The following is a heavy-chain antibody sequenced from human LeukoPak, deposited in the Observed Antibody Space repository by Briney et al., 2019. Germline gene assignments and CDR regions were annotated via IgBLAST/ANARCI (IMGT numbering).Heavy chain of an antibody. CDR1: GLTFSTSG. CDR2: ISASGGST. Sequence: GGSLRLSCTASGLTFSTSGFNWVRQAPGKGLEWVSSISASGGSTNYADSVKGRFTISRDNSKNTVYLQMNSLRAEDTAVYYCAKVMKGSERLTMVRGVIIKTAGLYYMDVWGKGTTVTVSS. J-gene: IGHJ6*03. D-gene: IGHD3-10*01. CDR3: AKVMKGSERLTMVRGVIIKTAGLYYMDV. V-gene: IGHV3-23*01.